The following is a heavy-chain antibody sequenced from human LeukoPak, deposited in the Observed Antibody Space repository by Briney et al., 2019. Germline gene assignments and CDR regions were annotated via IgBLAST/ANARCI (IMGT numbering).Heavy chain of an antibody. D-gene: IGHD2-2*01. Sequence: SETLSLTCTVSGGSISSYYWSWIRQPPGKGLEWIGYIYYSGSTNYNPSLKSRVTISVDTSKNQFSLKLSSVTAADTAVYYCAAGYCSSTSCSPFDYWGQGTLVTVSS. CDR3: AAGYCSSTSCSPFDY. V-gene: IGHV4-59*01. CDR2: IYYSGST. CDR1: GGSISSYY. J-gene: IGHJ4*02.